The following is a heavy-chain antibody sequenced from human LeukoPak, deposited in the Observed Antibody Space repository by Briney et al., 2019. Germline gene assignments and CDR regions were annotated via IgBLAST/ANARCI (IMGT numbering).Heavy chain of an antibody. V-gene: IGHV3-23*01. CDR3: AKRDTAMPKGPEY. D-gene: IGHD5-18*01. CDR1: GFTFSDYY. Sequence: GGSLRLSCAASGFTFSDYYMSWVRQAPGKGLEWVSAISGSGGSTYYADSVKGRFTISRDNSKNTLYLQMNSLRAEDTAVYYCAKRDTAMPKGPEYWGQGTLVTVSS. J-gene: IGHJ4*02. CDR2: ISGSGGST.